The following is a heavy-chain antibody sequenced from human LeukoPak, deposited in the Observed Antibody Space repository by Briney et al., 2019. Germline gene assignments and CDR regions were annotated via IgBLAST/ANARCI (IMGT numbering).Heavy chain of an antibody. CDR2: ISYDGSNK. Sequence: QTGGSLRLSCAASGFTFSSYAMSWVRQAPGKGLEWVAVISYDGSNKYYADSVKGRFTISRDNSKNTLYLQMNSLRAEDTAVYYCARDSYSYGYCDYWGQGTLVTVSS. CDR1: GFTFSSYA. D-gene: IGHD5-18*01. V-gene: IGHV3-30-3*01. J-gene: IGHJ4*02. CDR3: ARDSYSYGYCDY.